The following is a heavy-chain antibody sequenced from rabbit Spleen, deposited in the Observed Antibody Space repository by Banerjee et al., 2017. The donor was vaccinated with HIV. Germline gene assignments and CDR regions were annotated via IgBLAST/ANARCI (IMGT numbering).Heavy chain of an antibody. CDR3: ARDSGTSFSSYGMDL. J-gene: IGHJ6*01. CDR2: INTYTAKP. Sequence: QEQLEESGGDLVKPEGSLTLTCTASGLSFSAGYFICWVRQAPGKGLEWIACINTYTAKPVYATWAKGRFTISKTSSTTVTLQMTSLTVADTATYFCARDSGTSFSSYGMDLWGPGTLVTVS. V-gene: IGHV1S45*01. CDR1: GLSFSAGYF. D-gene: IGHD8-1*01.